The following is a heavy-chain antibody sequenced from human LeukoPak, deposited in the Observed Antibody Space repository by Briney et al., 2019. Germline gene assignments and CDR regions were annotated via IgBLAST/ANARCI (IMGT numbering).Heavy chain of an antibody. CDR3: AKLRRGEWRGRIDS. Sequence: GGSLRLSCAASGFTFSSYEMNWVRQAPGKGLEWVAFIRYEGDIAHYADSVEGRFIISRDNSMNTLYLQMNSLRVEDTSVYYCAKLRRGEWRGRIDSWGQGTLVTVSS. D-gene: IGHD3-16*01. V-gene: IGHV3-30*02. CDR1: GFTFSSYE. J-gene: IGHJ4*02. CDR2: IRYEGDIA.